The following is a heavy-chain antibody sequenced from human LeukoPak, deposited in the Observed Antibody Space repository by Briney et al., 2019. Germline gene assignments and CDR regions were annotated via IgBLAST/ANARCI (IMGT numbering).Heavy chain of an antibody. CDR3: ARDLGYCSSTSCLEAGFDP. V-gene: IGHV4-38-2*02. J-gene: IGHJ5*02. Sequence: SETLSLTCAVSGYSISSGYYWGWIRQPPGKGLEWIGSIYHSGSTYYNPSLKSRVTISVDTSKNQSSLKLSSVTAADTAVYYCARDLGYCSSTSCLEAGFDPWGQGTLVTVSS. CDR1: GYSISSGYY. CDR2: IYHSGST. D-gene: IGHD2-2*01.